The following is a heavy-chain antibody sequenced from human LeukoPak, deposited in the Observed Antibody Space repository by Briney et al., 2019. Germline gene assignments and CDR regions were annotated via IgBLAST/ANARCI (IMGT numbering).Heavy chain of an antibody. Sequence: ASAKVSCKASGYTFTSYDINWVRQATGQGLEWMGWMNPNSGNTGYAQKFQGRVTMTRNTSISTAYMELSSLRSEDTAVYYCARGLTDPTSIYYYGMDVWGQGTTVTVSS. D-gene: IGHD3-16*01. CDR3: ARGLTDPTSIYYYGMDV. V-gene: IGHV1-8*01. CDR1: GYTFTSYD. J-gene: IGHJ6*02. CDR2: MNPNSGNT.